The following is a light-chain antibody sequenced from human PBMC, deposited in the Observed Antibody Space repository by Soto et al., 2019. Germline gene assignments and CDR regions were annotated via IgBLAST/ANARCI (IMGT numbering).Light chain of an antibody. CDR2: YDS. J-gene: IGLJ1*01. CDR3: QVWDIMPDSDV. Sequence: SYELTQPPSVSVAPEKTTTITCGGNNIGDKRVHWYRQKPGQAPVLLISYDSDRPSGIPERFSGSNSGNTATLTISRVEAGDEADYYCQVWDIMPDSDVFGGGTKVTVL. V-gene: IGLV3-21*04. CDR1: NIGDKR.